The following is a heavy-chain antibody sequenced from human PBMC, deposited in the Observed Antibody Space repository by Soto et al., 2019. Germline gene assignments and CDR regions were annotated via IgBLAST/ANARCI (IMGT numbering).Heavy chain of an antibody. CDR2: IYHSGST. Sequence: QVQLQESGPGLVKPSGTLSLTCAVSGGSISSSNWWSWVRQPPGKGLEWIGEIYHSGSTNYNPSLKSPVTISVDKSKNQFSLKLSSVTAADTAVYYCARDRKWIQLDYYYGMDVWGQGTTVTVSS. CDR1: GGSISSSNW. CDR3: ARDRKWIQLDYYYGMDV. V-gene: IGHV4-4*02. J-gene: IGHJ6*02. D-gene: IGHD1-1*01.